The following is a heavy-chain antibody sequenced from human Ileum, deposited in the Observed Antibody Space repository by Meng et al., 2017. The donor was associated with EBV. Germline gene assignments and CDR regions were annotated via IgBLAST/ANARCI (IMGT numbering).Heavy chain of an antibody. D-gene: IGHD4-23*01. V-gene: IGHV4-34*01. Sequence: VQLQQWGAGLLKPSETLSLTGGVYGGSFSNYYWTWIRQPPGKGLEWIGEISHTGTTKYNPSLKNRVTISLDTSNNQFSLNLNSVTAADTALYYCARYGTCGANSFYCFDPWGQGTLVTISS. CDR1: GGSFSNYY. CDR2: ISHTGTT. CDR3: ARYGTCGANSFYCFDP. J-gene: IGHJ5*02.